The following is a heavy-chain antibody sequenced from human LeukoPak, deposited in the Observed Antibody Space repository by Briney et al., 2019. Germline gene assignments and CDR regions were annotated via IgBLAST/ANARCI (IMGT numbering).Heavy chain of an antibody. CDR3: ARRKLRFFPAATRGAFDI. Sequence: SETLSLTCAVSGGSISSGGYSWSWIRQPPGKGLEWIGYIYYSGSTYYNPSLKSRVTISVDTSKNQFSLKLSSVTAADTAVYYCARRKLRFFPAATRGAFDIWGQGTMVTVSS. CDR1: GGSISSGGYS. J-gene: IGHJ3*02. CDR2: IYYSGST. V-gene: IGHV4-30-4*07. D-gene: IGHD2-2*01.